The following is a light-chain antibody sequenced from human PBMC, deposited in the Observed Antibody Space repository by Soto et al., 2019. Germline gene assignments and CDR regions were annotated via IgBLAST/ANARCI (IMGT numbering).Light chain of an antibody. Sequence: QSVLTQPPSASGSPGQSVTISCTGTNSDVGGYNYVSWYQHHPGKAPKLMIYEVSKRPSGVPDRFSGSKSGNTASLTVSGLQAEDEADYYCSSFAGRNNVVFGGGTKVTVL. CDR3: SSFAGRNNVV. V-gene: IGLV2-8*01. CDR1: NSDVGGYNY. J-gene: IGLJ2*01. CDR2: EVS.